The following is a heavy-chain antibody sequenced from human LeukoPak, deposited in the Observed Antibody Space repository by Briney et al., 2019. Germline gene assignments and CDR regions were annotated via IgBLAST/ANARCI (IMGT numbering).Heavy chain of an antibody. D-gene: IGHD6-13*01. CDR1: GFTFGDYA. V-gene: IGHV3-49*03. J-gene: IGHJ4*02. CDR2: IRSKAYGGTT. Sequence: GRSLRLSCTASGFTFGDYAMSWFRQAPGKGLEWVGFIRSKAYGGTTEYAASVKGRFTISRDNAKNSLYLQMNSLRAEDTAVYYCAREPTYSSSWYTSCDYWGQGTLVTVSS. CDR3: AREPTYSSSWYTSCDY.